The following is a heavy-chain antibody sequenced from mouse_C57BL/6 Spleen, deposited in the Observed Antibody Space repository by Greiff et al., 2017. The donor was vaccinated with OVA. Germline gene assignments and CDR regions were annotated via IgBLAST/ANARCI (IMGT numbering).Heavy chain of an antibody. D-gene: IGHD2-2*01. CDR3: ASINGLRDYAMDY. CDR1: GYTFTSYW. V-gene: IGHV1-64*01. Sequence: QVQLQQPGAELVKPGASVKLSCKASGYTFTSYWMHWVKQRPGQGLEWIGMIHPNSGSTNYNEKFKSKATLTVDKSSSTAYMQLSSLTSEYSAVYYCASINGLRDYAMDYWGQGTSVTVSS. J-gene: IGHJ4*01. CDR2: IHPNSGST.